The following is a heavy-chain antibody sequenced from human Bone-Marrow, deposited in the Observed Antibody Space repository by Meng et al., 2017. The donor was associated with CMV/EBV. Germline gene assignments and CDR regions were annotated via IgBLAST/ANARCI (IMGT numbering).Heavy chain of an antibody. CDR3: ARGHPPVVAATTRGFVLDY. CDR2: INPSGGST. D-gene: IGHD2-15*01. V-gene: IGHV1-46*01. J-gene: IGHJ4*02. CDR1: GYTFTSYY. Sequence: SVKVSCKASGYTFTSYYMHWVRQAPGQGLEWMGIINPSGGSTSYAQKFQVRVTMTRDTSTSTVYMELSSLRSEDTAVYYCARGHPPVVAATTRGFVLDYWGQGTLVTVSS.